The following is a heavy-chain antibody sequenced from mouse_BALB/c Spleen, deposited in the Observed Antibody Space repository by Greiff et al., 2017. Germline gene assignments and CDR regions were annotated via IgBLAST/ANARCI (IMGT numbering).Heavy chain of an antibody. CDR3: ARDGYYVLDY. CDR2: ISSGSSTI. V-gene: IGHV5-17*02. D-gene: IGHD2-3*01. Sequence: EVMLVESGGGLVQPGGSRKLSCAASGFTFSSFGMHWVRQAPEKGLEWVAYISSGSSTIYYADTVKGRFTISRDNPKNTLCLQMTSLRSEDTAMYYCARDGYYVLDYWGRGTTLTVS. CDR1: GFTFSSFG. J-gene: IGHJ2*01.